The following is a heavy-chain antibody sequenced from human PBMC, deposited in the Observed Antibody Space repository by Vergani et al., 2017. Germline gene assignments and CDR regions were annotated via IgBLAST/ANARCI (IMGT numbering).Heavy chain of an antibody. Sequence: EVQLVESGGGLVKPGGSLRLSCAASGFTFSNAWMSWVRQAPGKGLEWVGRIKSKTDGGTTDYAAPVKGRFTISRDDSKNTLYLQMNSLRGEDTAVYHCARAGRAMLVSYYYMDVWGKGTTVTVSS. CDR3: ARAGRAMLVSYYYMDV. CDR1: GFTFSNAW. V-gene: IGHV3-15*01. CDR2: IKSKTDGGTT. D-gene: IGHD2-2*01. J-gene: IGHJ6*03.